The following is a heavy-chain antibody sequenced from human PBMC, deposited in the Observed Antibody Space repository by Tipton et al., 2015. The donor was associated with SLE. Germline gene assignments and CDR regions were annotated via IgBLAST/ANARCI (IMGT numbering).Heavy chain of an antibody. D-gene: IGHD6-13*01. V-gene: IGHV4-59*11. CDR2: IYYSGST. Sequence: TLSLTCTVSGGSISSHYWSWIRQPPGKGLEWIGYIYYSGSTNYNPSLKSRVTISVDTSKNQFSLKLSSVTAADTAVYYCARGIAAAGTPYYYYYMDVWGKGPRSPSP. J-gene: IGHJ6*03. CDR3: ARGIAAAGTPYYYYYMDV. CDR1: GGSISSHY.